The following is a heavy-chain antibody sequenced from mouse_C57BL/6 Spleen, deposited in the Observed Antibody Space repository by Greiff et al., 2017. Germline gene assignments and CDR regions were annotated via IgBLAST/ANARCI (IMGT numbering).Heavy chain of an antibody. CDR3: ARVFTTVGYFDV. CDR1: GFTFSSYA. D-gene: IGHD1-1*01. CDR2: ISDGGSYT. Sequence: EVQLVESGGGLVKPGGSLKLSCAASGFTFSSYAMSWVRQTPEKRLEWVATISDGGSYTYYPDNVKGRFTISRDNAKNNLYLQMSHLKSEDTAMYYCARVFTTVGYFDVWGTGTTVTVSS. J-gene: IGHJ1*03. V-gene: IGHV5-4*01.